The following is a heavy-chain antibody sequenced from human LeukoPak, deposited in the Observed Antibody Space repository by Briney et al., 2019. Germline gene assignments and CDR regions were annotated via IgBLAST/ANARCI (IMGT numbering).Heavy chain of an antibody. CDR1: GVSFSSDN. V-gene: IGHV3-23*01. CDR3: AKMRDSRGYFAGVAPAEFDY. D-gene: IGHD3-22*01. Sequence: PAGSLSLSCTASGVSFSSDNMNWICHPPRDGLEWASGSSGSTGSTYYADSVQGRRTISTVDSTNTQYLQINSLRAEDTALYYCAKMRDSRGYFAGVAPAEFDYWGQGTLVTVSS. CDR2: SSGSTGST. J-gene: IGHJ4*02.